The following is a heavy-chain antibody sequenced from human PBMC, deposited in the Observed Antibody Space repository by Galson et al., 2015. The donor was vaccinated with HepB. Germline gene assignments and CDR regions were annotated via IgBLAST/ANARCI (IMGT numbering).Heavy chain of an antibody. D-gene: IGHD2-21*01. V-gene: IGHV3-48*01. J-gene: IGHJ3*02. CDR3: ARDVPILGGAFDI. Sequence: SLRLSCAASGFPYSTSNMVWFRQAAGKGLEWLSCIDSTSRAIYYADSVKGRFTVSRDNGQNSLSLQMNSLRVGDTAVYYCARDVPILGGAFDIWGQGTIVSVSA. CDR1: GFPYSTSN. CDR2: IDSTSRAI.